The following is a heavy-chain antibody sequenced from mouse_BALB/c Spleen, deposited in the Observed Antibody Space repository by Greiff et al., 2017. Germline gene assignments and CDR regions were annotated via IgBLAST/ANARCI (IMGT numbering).Heavy chain of an antibody. CDR1: GYTFTSYW. Sequence: VKLMESGAELARPGASVKLSCKASGYTFTSYWMQWVKQRPGQGLEWIGAIYPGDGDTRYTQKFKGKATLTADKSSSTAYMQLSSLASEDSAVYYCASSRYYAMDYWGQGTSVTVSS. V-gene: IGHV1-87*01. J-gene: IGHJ4*01. CDR2: IYPGDGDT. CDR3: ASSRYYAMDY.